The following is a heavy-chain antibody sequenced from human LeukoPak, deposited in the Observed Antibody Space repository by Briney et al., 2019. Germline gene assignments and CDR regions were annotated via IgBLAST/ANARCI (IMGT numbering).Heavy chain of an antibody. CDR2: INSDGSST. D-gene: IGHD6-6*01. Sequence: GVSLRLSCAASGFTFSSYWMHWVRKAPGKGLVWVSHINSDGSSTNYADSVKGRFTISRDNAKTTLYLQMNSLRAEDTAVYCCARTGIAARPTVWFDPWGQGTLVTVSS. J-gene: IGHJ5*02. CDR3: ARTGIAARPTVWFDP. V-gene: IGHV3-74*01. CDR1: GFTFSSYW.